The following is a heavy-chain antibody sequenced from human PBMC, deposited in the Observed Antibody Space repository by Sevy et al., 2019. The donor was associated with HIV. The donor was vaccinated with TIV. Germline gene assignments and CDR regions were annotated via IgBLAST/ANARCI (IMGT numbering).Heavy chain of an antibody. CDR3: ARARKDGERYYFDY. Sequence: GGSLRLSCAASGFTFSDYIMRWVRQAPGKGPEWLSSIGGSGISTYYADPVRGRFTISRDNSKNTLYLQMNSLTADDTAVYYCARARKDGERYYFDYWGQGTLVTVSS. V-gene: IGHV3-23*01. J-gene: IGHJ4*02. D-gene: IGHD4-17*01. CDR2: IGGSGIST. CDR1: GFTFSDYI.